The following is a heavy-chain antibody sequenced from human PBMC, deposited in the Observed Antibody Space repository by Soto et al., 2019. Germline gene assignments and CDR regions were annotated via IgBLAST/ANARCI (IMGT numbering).Heavy chain of an antibody. CDR2: ISWNSGSI. CDR1: GFTFDDYA. J-gene: IGHJ4*02. Sequence: EVQLLESGGGLVQPGRSLRLSCAASGFTFDDYAMHWVRQAPGKGLEWVSGISWNSGSIGYADSVKGRFTLSRENAKNSQYLPMNSLRAKHTALYYCAKVVGAAFDYWGQGTLVTVSS. D-gene: IGHD2-15*01. V-gene: IGHV3-9*01. CDR3: AKVVGAAFDY.